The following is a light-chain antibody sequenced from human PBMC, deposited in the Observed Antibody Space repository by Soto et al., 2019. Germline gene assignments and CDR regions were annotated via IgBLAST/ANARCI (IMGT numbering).Light chain of an antibody. CDR2: DVS. J-gene: IGKJ2*01. Sequence: DIQMTQSPSTLSASVGDRVTITCRASQSLSGWLAWYEQKPGKAPKLLIYDVSSLGSGVPSRFSGSGSGTEFTLTNSSLQPNDFATSYCQEYNGKSYTCGQGTQLQIK. V-gene: IGKV1-5*01. CDR1: QSLSGW. CDR3: QEYNGKSYT.